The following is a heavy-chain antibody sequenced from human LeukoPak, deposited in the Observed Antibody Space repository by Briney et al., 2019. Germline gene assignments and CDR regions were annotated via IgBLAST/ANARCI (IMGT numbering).Heavy chain of an antibody. Sequence: GGSLRLSCAASGFTFDDYGMSWVRQAPGKGLEWVSGINWNGGSTGYADSVKGRFTISRDNAKNSLYLHMNNLRAEDTALYYCARGGYYYDSSGYYYGGVRYFDYWGQGTLVTVSS. CDR2: INWNGGST. CDR1: GFTFDDYG. D-gene: IGHD3-22*01. CDR3: ARGGYYYDSSGYYYGGVRYFDY. V-gene: IGHV3-20*04. J-gene: IGHJ4*03.